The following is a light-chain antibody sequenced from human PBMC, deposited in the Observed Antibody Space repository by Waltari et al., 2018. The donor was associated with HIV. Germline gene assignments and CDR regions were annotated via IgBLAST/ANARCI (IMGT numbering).Light chain of an antibody. CDR3: QAWDSSTAV. CDR1: KGGEKY. CDR2: QDS. J-gene: IGLJ2*01. Sequence: SYELTQPPSVSVSPGQTASSTCSGDKGGEKYACWYQQKTGQSPVLVIDQDSKRPSGFPWRFSGSNAVNTATLTISGTQAMDEADYYCQAWDSSTAVFGGGTKLTVL. V-gene: IGLV3-1*01.